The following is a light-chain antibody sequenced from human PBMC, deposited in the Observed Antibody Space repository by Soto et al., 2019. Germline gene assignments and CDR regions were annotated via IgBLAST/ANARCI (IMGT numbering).Light chain of an antibody. V-gene: IGKV1-33*01. CDR3: QQYDNLPPTWT. Sequence: DIQTTQSPSSLSASVGNRVTITCQASQDIATYLNWYQQKPGKAPNLLIYDASNLETGVPSRFSGGGSGTHFTFTISNLQPEDIATYYCQQYDNLPPTWTFGQGTKVEIE. J-gene: IGKJ1*01. CDR2: DAS. CDR1: QDIATY.